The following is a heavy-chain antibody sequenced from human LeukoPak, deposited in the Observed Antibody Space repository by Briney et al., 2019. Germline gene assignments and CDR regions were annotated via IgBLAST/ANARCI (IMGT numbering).Heavy chain of an antibody. CDR2: ISSSSSYI. Sequence: GGSLRLSCAASGLPFSTFWINWVRQAPGKGLEWVSSISSSSSYIYYADSVKGRSTISRDNAKNSLYLQMNSLRAEDTAVYYCATGAPGSSGWYYVYWGQGTLVTVSS. CDR3: ATGAPGSSGWYYVY. D-gene: IGHD6-19*01. CDR1: GLPFSTFW. V-gene: IGHV3-21*01. J-gene: IGHJ4*02.